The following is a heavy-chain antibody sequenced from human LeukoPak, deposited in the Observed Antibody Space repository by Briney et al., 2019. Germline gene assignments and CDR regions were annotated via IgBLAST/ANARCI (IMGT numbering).Heavy chain of an antibody. Sequence: SVKVSCKASGGTFSSYAISWVRQAPGQGLEWMGGIIPIFGTANYAQKFQGRVTITTDESTSTAYMELSSLRSEDTAVYYCARVTVQIGMRVTTASGYYYYMDVWGKGTTVTVSS. CDR3: ARVTVQIGMRVTTASGYYYYMDV. CDR1: GGTFSSYA. V-gene: IGHV1-69*05. J-gene: IGHJ6*03. D-gene: IGHD4-17*01. CDR2: IIPIFGTA.